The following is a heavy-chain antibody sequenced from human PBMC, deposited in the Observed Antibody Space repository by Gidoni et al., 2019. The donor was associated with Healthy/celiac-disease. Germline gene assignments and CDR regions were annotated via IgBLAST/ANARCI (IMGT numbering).Heavy chain of an antibody. CDR2: ISGSGGST. CDR3: AKDLGHSSSWYYFDY. CDR1: GFTFSSYA. J-gene: IGHJ4*02. Sequence: EEQLLESGGGLVQPGGSLRLSCAASGFTFSSYAMSWVRQAPGKGLEWVSAISGSGGSTYYADSVKGRFTISRDNSKNTLYLQMNSLRAEDTAVYYCAKDLGHSSSWYYFDYWGQGTLVTVSS. V-gene: IGHV3-23*01. D-gene: IGHD6-13*01.